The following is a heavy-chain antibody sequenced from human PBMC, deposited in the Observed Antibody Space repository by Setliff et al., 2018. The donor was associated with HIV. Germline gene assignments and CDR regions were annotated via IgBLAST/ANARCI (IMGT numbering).Heavy chain of an antibody. CDR1: GGPITSNTYF. Sequence: PSETLSLTCSVSGGPITSNTYFWDRIRQAPGKGLEWIGSIYHSGNTYYNPSLKSRVSISVDTSKRQFSLKLTSVTAGDSALYYCARRRGQKATGWYYFDFWGQGALVTVSS. J-gene: IGHJ4*02. CDR3: ARRRGQKATGWYYFDF. D-gene: IGHD6-19*01. V-gene: IGHV4-39*01. CDR2: IYHSGNT.